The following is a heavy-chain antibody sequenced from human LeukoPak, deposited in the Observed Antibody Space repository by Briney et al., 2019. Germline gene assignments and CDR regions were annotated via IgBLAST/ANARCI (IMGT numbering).Heavy chain of an antibody. CDR3: VRAGELDY. CDR1: GYTFSDYD. D-gene: IGHD7-27*01. V-gene: IGHV1-2*02. J-gene: IGHJ4*02. Sequence: ASLRLSCTASGYTFSDYDMNWVRQAPGQGLEWMGWIKHKSGGTKYAQKFQGRVTMTRDTSISTAYMELSILRSDDTAVYYCVRAGELDYWGRGTVVSVSS. CDR2: IKHKSGGT.